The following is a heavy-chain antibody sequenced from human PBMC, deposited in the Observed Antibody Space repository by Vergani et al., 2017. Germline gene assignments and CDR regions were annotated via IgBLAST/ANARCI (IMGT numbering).Heavy chain of an antibody. CDR2: ISWDGGST. J-gene: IGHJ4*02. CDR3: AKGDRPPGIAVAGTDY. Sequence: EVQLVESGGVVVQPGGSLRLSCAASGFTFDDYTMHWVRPAPGKGLEWVSLISWDGGSTYYADSVKGRFTISRDNSKNSLYLQMNSLRTEDTALYYCAKGDRPPGIAVAGTDYWGQGTLVTVSS. V-gene: IGHV3-43*01. D-gene: IGHD6-19*01. CDR1: GFTFDDYT.